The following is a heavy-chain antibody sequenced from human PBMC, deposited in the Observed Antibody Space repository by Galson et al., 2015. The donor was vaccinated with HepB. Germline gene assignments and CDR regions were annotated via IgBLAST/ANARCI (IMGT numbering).Heavy chain of an antibody. D-gene: IGHD4/OR15-4a*01. V-gene: IGHV3-23*01. CDR3: AKGSDYGTGDLEY. CDR1: GFSFSDYA. Sequence: SLRLSCAASGFSFSDYALSWVRQAPGKGLEWVSSISGNGASTYYADSVKGRFTISRDNSKNMLYVQMNSLRAEDTAVYHCAKGSDYGTGDLEYWGQGALVTVSS. J-gene: IGHJ4*02. CDR2: ISGNGAST.